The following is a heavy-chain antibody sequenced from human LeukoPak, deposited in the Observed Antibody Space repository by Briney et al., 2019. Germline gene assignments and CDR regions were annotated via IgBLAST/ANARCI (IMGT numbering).Heavy chain of an antibody. Sequence: SETLSLTCTVSGGSISSYYWSWIRQPPGKGLEWIGYIYYSGSTNYNPPLKSRVTISVDTSKNQFSLKLSSVTAADTAVYYCARAAAYFNGWFDYWGQGTLVTVSS. V-gene: IGHV4-59*01. D-gene: IGHD2-21*01. CDR3: ARAAAYFNGWFDY. CDR2: IYYSGST. J-gene: IGHJ5*01. CDR1: GGSISSYY.